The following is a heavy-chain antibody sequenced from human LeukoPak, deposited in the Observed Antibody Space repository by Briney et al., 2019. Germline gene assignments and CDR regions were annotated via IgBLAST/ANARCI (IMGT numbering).Heavy chain of an antibody. J-gene: IGHJ4*02. Sequence: GGSLRLSCAASGFTFSSYWMHWVRQAPGKGLVWFSRINSDGSSTSYADSVKGRFTITRDNAKNTLYLQMNSLRAEDTAVYYCAREGLYCTNGVCYRPFDYWGQGTLVTVSS. CDR3: AREGLYCTNGVCYRPFDY. D-gene: IGHD2-8*01. V-gene: IGHV3-74*01. CDR2: INSDGSST. CDR1: GFTFSSYW.